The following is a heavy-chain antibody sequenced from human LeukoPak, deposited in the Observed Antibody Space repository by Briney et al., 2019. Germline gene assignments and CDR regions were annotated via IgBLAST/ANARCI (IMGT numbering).Heavy chain of an antibody. CDR2: ASGCGEST. V-gene: IGHV3-23*01. CDR1: GFTFRCNG. CDR3: AKDLRGTFIGDFDS. J-gene: IGHJ4*02. D-gene: IGHD1-26*01. Sequence: GGSLRLPCVGWGFTFRCNGMSWVRQAPGKGREGVCGASGCGESTHYADSVKGRFTISRDNSKNTLFLQMNSLRAEDTAVYYCAKDLRGTFIGDFDSWGQGTLVTVSS.